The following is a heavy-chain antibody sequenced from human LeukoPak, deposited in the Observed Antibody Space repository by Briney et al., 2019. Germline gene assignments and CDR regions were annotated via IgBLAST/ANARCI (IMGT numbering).Heavy chain of an antibody. CDR2: ISAYNGNT. D-gene: IGHD6-13*01. CDR1: GYTFTSYA. Sequence: ASVKVSCKASGYTFTSYAMNWVRQAPGQGLEWMGWISAYNGNTNYAQKLQGRVTMTTDTSTSTAYMELRSLRSDDTAVYYCARTSAAGTDHDAFDIWGQGTMVTVSS. V-gene: IGHV1-18*01. CDR3: ARTSAAGTDHDAFDI. J-gene: IGHJ3*02.